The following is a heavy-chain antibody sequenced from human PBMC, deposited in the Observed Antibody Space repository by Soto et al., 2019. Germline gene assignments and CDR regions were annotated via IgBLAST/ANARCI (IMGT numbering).Heavy chain of an antibody. J-gene: IGHJ4*02. Sequence: GGSLRLSCAASGFTFSNYAMTWVRQGPGKGLEWVSGISGSGGRSYYADSVKGRFTISRDNSKSTLYLQMNSLRAEDTAVYYCAKPYFVGPGEKPYYFDSWGKGTLVPVSP. V-gene: IGHV3-23*01. CDR2: ISGSGGRS. D-gene: IGHD3-16*01. CDR1: GFTFSNYA. CDR3: AKPYFVGPGEKPYYFDS.